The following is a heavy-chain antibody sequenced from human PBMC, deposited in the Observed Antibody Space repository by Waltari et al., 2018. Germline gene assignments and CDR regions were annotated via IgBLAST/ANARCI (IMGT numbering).Heavy chain of an antibody. J-gene: IGHJ4*02. CDR3: ATAPPAFGGVIVS. CDR2: VEPEDGET. D-gene: IGHD3-16*02. CDR1: GSTFTDYY. V-gene: IGHV1-69-2*01. Sequence: EVQLVQSGAEVKKPGATVKISCKSSGSTFTDYYMHWLKQAPGKGLEWMVRVEPEDGETRYAEKFQGRVTITADTSTDTAYMELSSLRSEDTAVYYCATAPPAFGGVIVSWGQGTLVTVSS.